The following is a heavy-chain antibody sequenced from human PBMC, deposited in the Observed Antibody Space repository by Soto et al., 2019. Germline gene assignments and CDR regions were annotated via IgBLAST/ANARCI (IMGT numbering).Heavy chain of an antibody. D-gene: IGHD2-2*01. J-gene: IGHJ5*02. CDR2: IIPIFGTA. CDR1: GGTFSSYA. Sequence: SVKVSCKASGGTFSSYAISWVRQAPGQGLEWMGGIIPIFGTANYAQKFQGRVTITADESTSTAYMELSSLRSEDTAVYYCARDRGIVVTAAGNWLDPCGQGTMVTVYS. V-gene: IGHV1-69*13. CDR3: ARDRGIVVTAAGNWLDP.